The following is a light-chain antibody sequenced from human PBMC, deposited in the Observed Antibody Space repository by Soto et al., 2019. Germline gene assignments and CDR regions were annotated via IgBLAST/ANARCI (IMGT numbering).Light chain of an antibody. CDR1: SSNIENNY. Sequence: QSVLTQPPSVSAAPGQTVTISCSGSSSNIENNYVSWYRQLPGTAPKLLIYENNKRPSEIPDRFSGSKSGTSATLGITGLQTGDEADYYCGTWDSSLSAGVFGGGTKLTVL. CDR2: ENN. CDR3: GTWDSSLSAGV. V-gene: IGLV1-51*02. J-gene: IGLJ3*02.